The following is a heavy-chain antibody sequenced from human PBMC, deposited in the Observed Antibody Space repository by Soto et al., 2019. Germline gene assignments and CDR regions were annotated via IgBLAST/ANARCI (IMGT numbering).Heavy chain of an antibody. J-gene: IGHJ6*02. D-gene: IGHD2-21*01. Sequence: ESGGGVVQPGRSLRLSCAASGFTFSSYGMHWVRQAPGKGLEWVAVIWYDGSNKYYADSVKGRFTISRDNSKNTLYLQMNSLRAEDTAVYYCARSPINYYYGMDVWGQGTTVTVSS. V-gene: IGHV3-33*01. CDR3: ARSPINYYYGMDV. CDR1: GFTFSSYG. CDR2: IWYDGSNK.